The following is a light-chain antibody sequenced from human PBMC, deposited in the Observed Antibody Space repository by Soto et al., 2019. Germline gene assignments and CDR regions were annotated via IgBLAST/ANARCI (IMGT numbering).Light chain of an antibody. CDR3: IAYTVSRTYV. CDR1: SSDVGAYNF. CDR2: NVY. V-gene: IGLV2-14*03. Sequence: QSVLTQPASVSGSPGQSITISCTGTSSDVGAYNFVSWHQQHPGKAPKLMIYNVYDRPSGISYRFSGSKSGNTASLTISGLQGEDEADYYCIAYTVSRTYVFGTGTKSPS. J-gene: IGLJ1*01.